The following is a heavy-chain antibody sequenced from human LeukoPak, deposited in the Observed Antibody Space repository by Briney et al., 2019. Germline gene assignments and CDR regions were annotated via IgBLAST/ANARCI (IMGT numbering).Heavy chain of an antibody. J-gene: IGHJ4*02. CDR1: GGTFSSYA. Sequence: SVKVSCKASGGTFSSYAISWVRQAPGQGLEWMGGIIPIFGTANYAQKFQGRVTITADKSTSTAYMELSSLRSEDTAVYYCARGYDTSEGFDYWGQGTLVTVSS. CDR3: ARGYDTSEGFDY. CDR2: IIPIFGTA. V-gene: IGHV1-69*06. D-gene: IGHD3-22*01.